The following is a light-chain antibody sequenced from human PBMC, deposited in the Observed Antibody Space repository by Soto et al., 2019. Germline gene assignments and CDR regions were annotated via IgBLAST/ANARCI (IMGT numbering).Light chain of an antibody. V-gene: IGKV1-27*01. CDR1: QDINIY. CDR3: QKYDDAPLT. Sequence: DIQMTQSPSSLSASVGDRVTITCRAGQDINIYLAWYQQKPGKVPKLLISAASTLQSGVLSRFSGSGSGTDFTLTISSLQPEDVATYYCQKYDDAPLTFGGGTKVEIK. CDR2: AAS. J-gene: IGKJ4*01.